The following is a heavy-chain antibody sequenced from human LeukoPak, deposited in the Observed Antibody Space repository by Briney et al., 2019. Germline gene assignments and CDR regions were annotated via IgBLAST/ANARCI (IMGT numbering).Heavy chain of an antibody. CDR2: ISYDGSNK. CDR3: ARDNSGWYSWLGYFDY. V-gene: IGHV3-30*04. CDR1: GFTFSSYA. D-gene: IGHD6-19*01. Sequence: GGSLRLSCAASGFTFSSYAMHWVRQAPGKGLEWVAVISYDGSNKYYADSVKGRFTISRDNSKNTLYLQMNSPRAEDTAVYYCARDNSGWYSWLGYFDYWGQGTLVTVSS. J-gene: IGHJ4*02.